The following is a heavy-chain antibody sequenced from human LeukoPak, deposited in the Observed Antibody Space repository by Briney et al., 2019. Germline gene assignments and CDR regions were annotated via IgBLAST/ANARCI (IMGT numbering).Heavy chain of an antibody. CDR2: IGGSGGST. V-gene: IGHV3-23*01. J-gene: IGHJ4*02. Sequence: GGSLRLSCAASGFTFSSYAMSWVRQAPGKGLEWVSGIGGSGGSTYYADSVKGRFTISRDNSKNTLYLQMNSLRAEDTAVYYCAILPYGDFGIDYWGQGTLVTVSS. D-gene: IGHD4-17*01. CDR1: GFTFSSYA. CDR3: AILPYGDFGIDY.